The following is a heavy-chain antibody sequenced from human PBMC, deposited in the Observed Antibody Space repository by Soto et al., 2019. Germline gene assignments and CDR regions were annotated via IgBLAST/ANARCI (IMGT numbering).Heavy chain of an antibody. Sequence: QITLKESGPTLVKPTQTLTLTCIFSGFSLSTSGVGVGWIRQPPGKALEWLAVIYWDDDKRYSPSLKSRVTITRDTSKNQVVFTMTNMAPEDTGTFYCAHLTSWGEGAPFDIWGQGTKVTVSS. J-gene: IGHJ3*02. V-gene: IGHV2-5*02. CDR3: AHLTSWGEGAPFDI. CDR2: IYWDDDK. D-gene: IGHD3-16*01. CDR1: GFSLSTSGVG.